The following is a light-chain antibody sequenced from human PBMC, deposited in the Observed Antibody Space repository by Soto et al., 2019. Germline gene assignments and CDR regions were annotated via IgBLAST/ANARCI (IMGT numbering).Light chain of an antibody. Sequence: DVQMTQSPSTLSASVVDRVTITCRASQSINNLLAWYQQKPGKAPKFLIYDVSTLESGVPSRFSGSGSGTEFTLTISSLQPEDFATYYCQQYDSYSLTFGGGTKVDNK. CDR1: QSINNL. V-gene: IGKV1-5*01. CDR2: DVS. CDR3: QQYDSYSLT. J-gene: IGKJ4*01.